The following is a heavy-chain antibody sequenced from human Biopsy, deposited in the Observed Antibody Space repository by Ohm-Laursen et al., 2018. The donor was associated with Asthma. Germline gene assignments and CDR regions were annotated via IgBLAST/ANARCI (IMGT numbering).Heavy chain of an antibody. D-gene: IGHD3-16*02. Sequence: SLRLSCAAPGFTFSSYWMHWVRQAPGKGLVWVSRINDDGTSTTYADSVTGRFTISRDNAKNMLYLQMKSLRAEDTAVYYCANIGGDAFDIWGQGTMVTVSS. V-gene: IGHV3-74*01. CDR2: INDDGTST. J-gene: IGHJ3*02. CDR1: GFTFSSYW. CDR3: ANIGGDAFDI.